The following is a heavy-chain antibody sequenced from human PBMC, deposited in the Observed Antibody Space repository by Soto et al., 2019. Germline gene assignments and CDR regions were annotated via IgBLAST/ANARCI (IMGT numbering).Heavy chain of an antibody. V-gene: IGHV4-39*01. CDR3: ANRADTTFDWFAP. Sequence: PSETLSLTCTVSGGSISSSSYYWGWIRQPPGKGLEWIGSIYYSGSTYYNPSLKSRVTISVDTSKNQFSLKLSSVTAADTAVYYWANRADTTFDWFAPWGQGPLVTVPS. CDR1: GGSISSSSYY. J-gene: IGHJ5*02. D-gene: IGHD3-16*01. CDR2: IYYSGST.